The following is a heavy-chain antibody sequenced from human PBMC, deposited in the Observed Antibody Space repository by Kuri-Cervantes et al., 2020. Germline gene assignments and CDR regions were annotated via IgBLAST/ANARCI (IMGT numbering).Heavy chain of an antibody. CDR1: GFTFSSYG. V-gene: IGHV3-30*03. J-gene: IGHJ4*02. Sequence: GESLKISCAAFGFTFSSYGMHWVRQAPGKGLEWVAVISYDGSNKYYADSVKGRFTISRDNSKNTLYLQMNSLRAEDTAVYYCARDPTKPYYDSSGYKKPVFDYWGQGTLVTVSS. CDR2: ISYDGSNK. CDR3: ARDPTKPYYDSSGYKKPVFDY. D-gene: IGHD3-22*01.